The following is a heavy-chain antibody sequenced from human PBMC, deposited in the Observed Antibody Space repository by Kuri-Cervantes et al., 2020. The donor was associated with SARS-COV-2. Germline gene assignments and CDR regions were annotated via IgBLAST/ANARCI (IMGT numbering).Heavy chain of an antibody. CDR2: IYPGDSDT. Sequence: KVSCKGSGYSYTSYWIGWVRQMPGKGLEWMGIIYPGDSDTRYSPSFQGQVTISADKSISTAYLQWSSLKASDTAMYYCARPWDVDTAMVIGYWGQGTLVTVSS. J-gene: IGHJ4*02. CDR1: GYSYTSYW. CDR3: ARPWDVDTAMVIGY. D-gene: IGHD5-18*01. V-gene: IGHV5-51*01.